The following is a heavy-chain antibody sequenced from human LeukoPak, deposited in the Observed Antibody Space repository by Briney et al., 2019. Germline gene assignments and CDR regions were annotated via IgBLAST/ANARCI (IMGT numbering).Heavy chain of an antibody. J-gene: IGHJ4*02. CDR3: ARAPENSGYYYGY. D-gene: IGHD3-22*01. Sequence: ASVKVSCKASGYTFTGYYMHWVRQAPGQGLEWMGWINPNSGGTNYAQKFQGRATMTRDTSISTAYMELSRLRSDDTAVYYCARAPENSGYYYGYWGQGTLVTVSS. V-gene: IGHV1-2*02. CDR1: GYTFTGYY. CDR2: INPNSGGT.